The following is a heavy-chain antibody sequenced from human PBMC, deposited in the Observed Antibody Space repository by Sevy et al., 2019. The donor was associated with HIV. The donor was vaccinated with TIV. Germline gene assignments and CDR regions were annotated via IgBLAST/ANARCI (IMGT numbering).Heavy chain of an antibody. J-gene: IGHJ4*02. D-gene: IGHD2-15*01. CDR1: GFTFSSYW. CDR2: VNSDGSST. CDR3: VAANTWQDY. V-gene: IGHV3-74*01. Sequence: GGSLRLSCAASGFTFSSYWMHWVRQAPGKGPVWVSGVNSDGSSTNYADSVKGRFTMSRDSGKNTLDLQMNSLRAEDTAVYFCVAANTWQDYWGQGTLVTVSS.